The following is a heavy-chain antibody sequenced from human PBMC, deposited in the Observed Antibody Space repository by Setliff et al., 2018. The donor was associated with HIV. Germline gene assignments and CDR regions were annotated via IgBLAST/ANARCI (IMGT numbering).Heavy chain of an antibody. CDR1: GGSINSGGYY. CDR3: ARESMLRGLRHAVDI. V-gene: IGHV4-31*03. Sequence: SETLSLTCTVSGGSINSGGYYWTWVRQHPGKGLQWIGYIYYIGGAYYNPSLKSRVTISLDTSKNHFSLNLSSVTAADTAVYYCARESMLRGLRHAVDIWGQGTVVTV. J-gene: IGHJ3*02. D-gene: IGHD3-10*01. CDR2: IYYIGGA.